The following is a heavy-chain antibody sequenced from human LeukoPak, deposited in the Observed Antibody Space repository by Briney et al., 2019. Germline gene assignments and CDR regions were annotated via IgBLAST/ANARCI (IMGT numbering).Heavy chain of an antibody. D-gene: IGHD7-27*01. CDR1: GYTFTSYD. J-gene: IGHJ4*02. CDR3: AILSGDSLDY. Sequence: ASVKVSCKASGYTFTSYDINWVRQATGQGLEWMGRIIPILGIANYAQKFQGRVTITADKSTSTAYMELSSLRSEDTAVYYCAILSGDSLDYWGQGTLVTVSS. V-gene: IGHV1-69*04. CDR2: IIPILGIA.